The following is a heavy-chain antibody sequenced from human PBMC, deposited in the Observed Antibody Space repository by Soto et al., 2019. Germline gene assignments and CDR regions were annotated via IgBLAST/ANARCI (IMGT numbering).Heavy chain of an antibody. CDR3: AKDPDIVLVPAAIDY. D-gene: IGHD2-2*01. V-gene: IGHV3-23*01. Sequence: GGSLRLSCAASGFTFSSYGMSWVRQAPGKGLEWVSEISGSSGSKYYADSVKGRFTISRDNSKNTLYLQMNSLRAEDTAVYYCAKDPDIVLVPAAIDYWGQGTLVTVSS. CDR1: GFTFSSYG. J-gene: IGHJ4*02. CDR2: ISGSSGSK.